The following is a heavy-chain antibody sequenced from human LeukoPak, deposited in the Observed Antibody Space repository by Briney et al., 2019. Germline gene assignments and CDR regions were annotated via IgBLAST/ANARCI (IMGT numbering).Heavy chain of an antibody. CDR3: AKASTYSGYY. Sequence: RGSLRLSCVAPVFTFSGYGMYWVRQALGKRLEWVAFIRYDGSNKYYADSVKGRFTISRDNSKNTLYLQMNSLRAEDTAVYYCAKASTYSGYYWGQGTLVTVSS. D-gene: IGHD5-12*01. V-gene: IGHV3-30*02. CDR2: IRYDGSNK. J-gene: IGHJ4*02. CDR1: VFTFSGYG.